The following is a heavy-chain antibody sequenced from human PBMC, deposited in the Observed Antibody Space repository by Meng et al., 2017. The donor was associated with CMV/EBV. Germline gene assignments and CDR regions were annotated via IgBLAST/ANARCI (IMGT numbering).Heavy chain of an antibody. CDR1: GGSTSSYY. V-gene: IGHV4-59*01. D-gene: IGHD5/OR15-5a*01. J-gene: IGHJ3*02. Sequence: SETLSLTCTVSGGSTSSYYWSWIRQPPGKGLEWTGYTHYSGSTNYNPSLKSRVTISVDTSKNQFSLKLSSVTAADTAVYYCATGSTASSPQDAFDIWGQGTMVTVSS. CDR3: ATGSTASSPQDAFDI. CDR2: THYSGST.